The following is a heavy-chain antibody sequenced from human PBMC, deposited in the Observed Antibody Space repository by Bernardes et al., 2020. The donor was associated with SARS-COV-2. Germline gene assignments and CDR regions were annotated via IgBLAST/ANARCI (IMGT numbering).Heavy chain of an antibody. Sequence: GGSLRLSCATSGFTFDEYGMTWVRQAPGKGLEWVSGINWNGDSTGYADSVRGRFTISRDNAKKSLYLQMNSLRAEDTAFYYCARVGARGGSYYLDYWGQGALVTVSS. CDR1: GFTFDEYG. J-gene: IGHJ4*02. D-gene: IGHD1-26*01. V-gene: IGHV3-20*04. CDR3: ARVGARGGSYYLDY. CDR2: INWNGDST.